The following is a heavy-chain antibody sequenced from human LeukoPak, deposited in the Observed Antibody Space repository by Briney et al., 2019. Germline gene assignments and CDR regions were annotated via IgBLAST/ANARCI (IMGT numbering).Heavy chain of an antibody. Sequence: SVKVSCKASGGTFSSYAISWVRQAPGQGLEWMGGIIPIFGTANYAQKFQGRVTITTDESSSTAYMELSSLRSEDTAVYYCARDGVDCSGGSCYSAKGGYGNWFDPWGQGTLVTVSS. CDR2: IIPIFGTA. J-gene: IGHJ5*02. V-gene: IGHV1-69*05. CDR3: ARDGVDCSGGSCYSAKGGYGNWFDP. CDR1: GGTFSSYA. D-gene: IGHD2-15*01.